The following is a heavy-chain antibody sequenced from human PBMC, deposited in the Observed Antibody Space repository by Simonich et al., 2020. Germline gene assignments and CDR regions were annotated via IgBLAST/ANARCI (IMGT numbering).Heavy chain of an antibody. CDR3: ARQLNDFDI. J-gene: IGHJ3*02. CDR2: IYPGEAET. Sequence: EVQLVQSGAEVKKPGESLKISCKGSGYSFTSYWIGWVRQMPGKGLEWIGDIYPGEAETRYSPSFQGQVTISADKSISTAYRKWSSLKASDTAMYYCARQLNDFDIWGQGTMVTVSS. CDR1: GYSFTSYW. D-gene: IGHD1-1*01. V-gene: IGHV5-51*01.